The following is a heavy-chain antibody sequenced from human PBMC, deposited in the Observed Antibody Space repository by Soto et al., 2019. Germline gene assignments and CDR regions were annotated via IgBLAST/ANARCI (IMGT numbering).Heavy chain of an antibody. CDR2: IVPGLGTT. CDR3: ARSYASGSPNWFDP. CDR1: GGTFSTYG. Sequence: SVKVSCKTAGGTFSTYGINWVRQAPGQGLELIGGIVPGLGTTNYAQKFQGRVRIIADAPARTAYLELRSLRYEDTAMYYCARSYASGSPNWFDPWGQGTQVTVSS. J-gene: IGHJ5*02. D-gene: IGHD3-10*01. V-gene: IGHV1-69*13.